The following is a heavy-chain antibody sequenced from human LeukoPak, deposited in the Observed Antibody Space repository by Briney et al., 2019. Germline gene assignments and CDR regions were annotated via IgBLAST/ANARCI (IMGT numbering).Heavy chain of an antibody. J-gene: IGHJ5*02. V-gene: IGHV4-30-4*08. CDR3: ARGQAGYTYGYWFDP. D-gene: IGHD5-18*01. Sequence: PSQTLSLTCTVSGDSVTSNDYYWSWIRQSPEKGLECIGYMYYSGSTYYNPSLKGRLTISVVTSKNQFSLKLNSVTAADTAVYYCARGQAGYTYGYWFDPWGPGTLVTVSS. CDR2: MYYSGST. CDR1: GDSVTSNDYY.